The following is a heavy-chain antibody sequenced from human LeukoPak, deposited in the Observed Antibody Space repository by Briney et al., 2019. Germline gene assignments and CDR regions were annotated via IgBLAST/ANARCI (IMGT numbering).Heavy chain of an antibody. CDR3: ARIRESLGLGAFDI. V-gene: IGHV3-74*03. CDR2: INSDGSTT. J-gene: IGHJ3*02. CDR1: GFSFSNYW. Sequence: GGSLRLSCAASGFSFSNYWMCWVRQAPGKGLVCVSRINSDGSTTTYADSVKGRFTISRDNAKNTLYLQMNSLRAEDSALYYCARIRESLGLGAFDIWGQGTLVPVSS. D-gene: IGHD7-27*01.